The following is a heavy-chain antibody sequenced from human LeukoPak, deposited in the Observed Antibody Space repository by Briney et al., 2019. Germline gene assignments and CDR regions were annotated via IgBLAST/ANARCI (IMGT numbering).Heavy chain of an antibody. J-gene: IGHJ5*02. V-gene: IGHV4-59*08. D-gene: IGHD3-3*01. CDR1: GGSLSSYY. CDR3: ARRRDDFWSGYYTREWFDP. CDR2: IYYSGST. Sequence: SETLSLTCTLSGGSLSSYYWSWIPQPPGKGLKWIGYIYYSGSTNYNPSLKSRVTISVDTSKNQFSLKLSSVTAPDTAVYYCARRRDDFWSGYYTREWFDPWGQGTLVTVSS.